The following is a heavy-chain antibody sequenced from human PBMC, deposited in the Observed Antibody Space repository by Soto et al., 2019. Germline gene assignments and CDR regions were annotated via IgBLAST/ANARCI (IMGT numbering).Heavy chain of an antibody. Sequence: SGGSLRLSCAASGFTVSTYHMSWVRQAPGKGLEWVSVIESGGGTYYADAVKGRFTISRDNSKNTLYLQMNSLTVEDTAVYYCARELTLAGKGAFDIWGQGTMVTVSS. V-gene: IGHV3-66*01. J-gene: IGHJ3*02. CDR1: GFTVSTYH. CDR3: ARELTLAGKGAFDI. CDR2: IESGGGT.